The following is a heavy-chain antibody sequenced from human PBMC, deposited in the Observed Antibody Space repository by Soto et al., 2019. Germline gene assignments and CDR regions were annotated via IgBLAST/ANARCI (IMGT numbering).Heavy chain of an antibody. CDR3: ATLGYSIGWYAVGTVSPDYYYYGMDG. J-gene: IGHJ6*02. Sequence: ASVKVSCKVSGYTLTELSMHWVRQAPGKGLEWMGGFDPEDSETIYAQKFQGRVTMTEDTSTDTAYMELISLRSEDTSVYYCATLGYSIGWYAVGTVSPDYYYYGMDGWGQGTTVTVSS. CDR1: GYTLTELS. D-gene: IGHD6-19*01. CDR2: FDPEDSET. V-gene: IGHV1-24*01.